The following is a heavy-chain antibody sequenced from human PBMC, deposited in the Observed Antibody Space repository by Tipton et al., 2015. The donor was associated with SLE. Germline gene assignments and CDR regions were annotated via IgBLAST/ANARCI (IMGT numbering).Heavy chain of an antibody. CDR1: GGPISSSGYY. CDR3: ARGGVATIRADY. V-gene: IGHV4-39*01. CDR2: TNYDTGSA. D-gene: IGHD5-12*01. J-gene: IGHJ4*02. Sequence: TLSLTCTVSGGPISSSGYYWGWIRRPPGKGLEWIGSTNYDTGSANYNPSLKSRVTMSVDTSKNQFSLKLSSVTAADTAVYYCARGGVATIRADYWGQGTLVTVSS.